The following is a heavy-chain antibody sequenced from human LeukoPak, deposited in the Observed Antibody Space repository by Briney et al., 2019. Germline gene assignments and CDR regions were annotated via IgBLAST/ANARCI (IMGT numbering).Heavy chain of an antibody. V-gene: IGHV4-39*01. CDR1: GGSISSSSYH. CDR2: IYYSGST. D-gene: IGHD5-24*01. J-gene: IGHJ4*02. CDR3: ARHREMATIDY. Sequence: SETLSLTCTVSGGSISSSSYHWGWIRQPPGKGLEWIGSIYYSGSTYYNPSLKSRVTISVDTSKNQFSLKLSSVTAADTAVYYCARHREMATIDYWGQGTLVTVSS.